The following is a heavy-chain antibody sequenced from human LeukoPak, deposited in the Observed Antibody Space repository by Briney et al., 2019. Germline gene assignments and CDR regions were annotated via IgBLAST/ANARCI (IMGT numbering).Heavy chain of an antibody. CDR1: GGSISNYF. CDR2: IFSSGST. D-gene: IGHD3-10*01. Sequence: SETLSLTCTVSGGSISNYFWSWIRQPPGKGLEWIGSIFSSGSTNYNPSPTSRVTMSVATSKNQFSLKMTSVTAADTAVYYCARGVRKIDYWGQGTLVTVSS. CDR3: ARGVRKIDY. J-gene: IGHJ4*02. V-gene: IGHV4-59*01.